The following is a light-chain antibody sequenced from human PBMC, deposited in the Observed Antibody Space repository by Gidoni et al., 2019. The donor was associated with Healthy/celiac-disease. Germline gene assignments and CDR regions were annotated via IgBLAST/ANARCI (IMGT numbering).Light chain of an antibody. CDR1: QSVLYSSNNKNY. J-gene: IGKJ4*01. CDR2: WAS. V-gene: IGKV4-1*01. CDR3: QQYYSGPT. Sequence: DIVMTQSPDSLAVSLGERATINCKSSQSVLYSSNNKNYLAWYQQKPGQPPKLLIYWASTRESGVPDRFSGSGSGTDFTLTISSLQAEDVAVYYCQQYYSGPTFGGGTKVEIK.